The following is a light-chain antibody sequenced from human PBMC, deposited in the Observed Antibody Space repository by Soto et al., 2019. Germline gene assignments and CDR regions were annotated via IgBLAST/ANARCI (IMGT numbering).Light chain of an antibody. J-gene: IGKJ2*01. CDR1: QSVSSRY. CDR2: EAS. V-gene: IGKV3-20*01. CDR3: QQYGSSPPYT. Sequence: ETVLTQSPGTLSLSPGERATLSCRASQSVSSRYLAWYQQKPGQAPSVLIYEASSRATGIPDRFSGSGSGTDFTLTISRLEPEDFAVYYCQQYGSSPPYTFGQGTKVEIK.